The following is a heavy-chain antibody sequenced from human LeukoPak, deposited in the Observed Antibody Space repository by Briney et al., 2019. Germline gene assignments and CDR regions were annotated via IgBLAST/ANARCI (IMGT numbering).Heavy chain of an antibody. CDR2: INPNSGDT. Sequence: ASVKVSCKASGYSFTGQDMHWVRQAPGQGLEWMGWINPNSGDTNYAQKVQGRVTMTRDTTISTAYMELNRLTSDDTAVYYCASYPRYSSTPPFDYWGQGTPVTVSS. D-gene: IGHD6-19*01. CDR3: ASYPRYSSTPPFDY. J-gene: IGHJ4*02. CDR1: GYSFTGQD. V-gene: IGHV1-2*02.